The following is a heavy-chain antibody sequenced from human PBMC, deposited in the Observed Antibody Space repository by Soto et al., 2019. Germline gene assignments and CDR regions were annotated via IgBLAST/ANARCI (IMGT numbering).Heavy chain of an antibody. CDR2: ISGSGGST. J-gene: IGHJ6*02. Sequence: GGSLRLSCAASGFTFSSYAMSWVRQAPGKGLEWVSAISGSGGSTYYADSVKGRFTISRDNSKNTLYLQMNSLRAEDTAVYYCDLSGSGKALSNYYYYGMDVWGQGTTVTVSS. D-gene: IGHD3-10*01. CDR3: DLSGSGKALSNYYYYGMDV. CDR1: GFTFSSYA. V-gene: IGHV3-23*01.